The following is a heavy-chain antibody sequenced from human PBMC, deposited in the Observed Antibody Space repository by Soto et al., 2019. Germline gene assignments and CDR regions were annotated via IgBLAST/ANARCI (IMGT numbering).Heavy chain of an antibody. J-gene: IGHJ6*02. CDR2: IIPIFGTA. V-gene: IGHV1-69*13. Sequence: SVKVSCKASNYTFTKFGISWVRQAPGQGLEWMGGIIPIFGTANYAQKFQGRVTITADESTSTAYMELSSLRSEDTAVYYCARGGYSGYDYPYYYGMDVWGQGTTVTVSS. CDR3: ARGGYSGYDYPYYYGMDV. CDR1: NYTFTKFG. D-gene: IGHD5-12*01.